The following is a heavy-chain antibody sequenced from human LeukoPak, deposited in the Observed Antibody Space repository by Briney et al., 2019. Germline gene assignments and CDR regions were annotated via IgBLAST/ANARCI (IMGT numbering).Heavy chain of an antibody. Sequence: GGSLRLSCAASGFTFSSDSMNWVRQAPGKGLEWVSSISSSSSYIYYADSVKGRFTISRDNAKNSLYLQMNSLRAEDTAVYYCAREGYCSGGSCFSDYWGQGTLVTVSS. D-gene: IGHD2-15*01. V-gene: IGHV3-21*01. CDR1: GFTFSSDS. CDR3: AREGYCSGGSCFSDY. J-gene: IGHJ4*02. CDR2: ISSSSSYI.